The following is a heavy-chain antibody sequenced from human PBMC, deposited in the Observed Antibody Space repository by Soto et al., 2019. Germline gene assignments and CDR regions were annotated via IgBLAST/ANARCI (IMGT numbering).Heavy chain of an antibody. D-gene: IGHD2-15*01. CDR1: GGPIISYY. CDR2: IYYSGST. J-gene: IGHJ4*02. Sequence: SETLSLTCTVSGGPIISYYWSWIRQPPGKGLEWIGYIYYSGSTNYSPSLKSRVTISVDTSKNQFSLKLSSVTAADTAVYYCARSRGYCSGGSCYSYYWGQGTLVTVS. CDR3: ARSRGYCSGGSCYSYY. V-gene: IGHV4-59*01.